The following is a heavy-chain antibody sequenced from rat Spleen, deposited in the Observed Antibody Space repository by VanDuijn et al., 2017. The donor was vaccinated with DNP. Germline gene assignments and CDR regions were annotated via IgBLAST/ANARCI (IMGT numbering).Heavy chain of an antibody. V-gene: IGHV5S10*01. CDR1: GFSFSDYN. CDR2: IIYDGNKA. D-gene: IGHD1-11*01. J-gene: IGHJ2*01. CDR3: VTRGKYGGYDY. Sequence: EVQLVESGGGLVQPGRSLKISCTASGFSFSDYNMAWVRQAPNKGLEWVATIIYDGNKAFYRDSVKGRFTITRDNAKSSLYLQMDSLRSEDTATYYCVTRGKYGGYDYWGQGVMVTVSS.